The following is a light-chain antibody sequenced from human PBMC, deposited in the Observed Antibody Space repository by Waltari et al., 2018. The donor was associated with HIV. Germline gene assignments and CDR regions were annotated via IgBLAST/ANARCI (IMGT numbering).Light chain of an antibody. V-gene: IGKV3-15*01. Sequence: EIVMTQSPATLSVSPGERVTVSCRASQTVSSSLAWNQQKPGQAPRLLIYGASTRATGIAARFSGSGSGTDFALTISSLQSEDFAVYYCLQYIDWPLTFGGGTRVEIK. CDR3: LQYIDWPLT. J-gene: IGKJ4*01. CDR1: QTVSSS. CDR2: GAS.